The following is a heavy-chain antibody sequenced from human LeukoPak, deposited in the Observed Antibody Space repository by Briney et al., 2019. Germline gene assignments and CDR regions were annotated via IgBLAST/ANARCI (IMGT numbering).Heavy chain of an antibody. CDR1: GYMFTSYA. Sequence: GASVKVSCKASGYMFTSYAISWVRQAPGQGLEWMGWISAYNGNTNYAQKLQGRVTMTTDTSTSTAYMELRSLRSDDTAVYYCASLGSSAPEDYWGQGTLVTVSS. D-gene: IGHD6-19*01. CDR2: ISAYNGNT. CDR3: ASLGSSAPEDY. V-gene: IGHV1-18*01. J-gene: IGHJ4*02.